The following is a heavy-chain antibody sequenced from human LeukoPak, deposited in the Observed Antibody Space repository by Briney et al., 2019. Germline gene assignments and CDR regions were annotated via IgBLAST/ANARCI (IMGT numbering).Heavy chain of an antibody. D-gene: IGHD2-15*01. J-gene: IGHJ6*02. CDR1: GFTVSSNY. CDR3: ARDNAHCSGGSCTAYYGMDV. V-gene: IGHV3-53*04. CDR2: NYSGGST. Sequence: GGSLRLSCAASGFTVSSNYMSWVRQAPGKGLEWVSVNYSGGSTYYADSVKGRFTISRHNSKNTLYLQMNSLRAEDTAVYYCARDNAHCSGGSCTAYYGMDVWGQGTTVTVSS.